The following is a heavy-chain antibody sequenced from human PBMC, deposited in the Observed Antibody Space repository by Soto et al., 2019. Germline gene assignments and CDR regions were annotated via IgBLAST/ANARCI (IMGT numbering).Heavy chain of an antibody. Sequence: GGSLRLSCTASGFTFGDYAMSWFRQAPGKGLEWVGFIRSKAYGGTTEYAASVKGRFTISRDDSKSIAYLQMNSLKTEDTAVYYCTRVDYDFWSGYTDFDYWGQGTLVTVSS. D-gene: IGHD3-3*01. J-gene: IGHJ4*02. V-gene: IGHV3-49*03. CDR1: GFTFGDYA. CDR2: IRSKAYGGTT. CDR3: TRVDYDFWSGYTDFDY.